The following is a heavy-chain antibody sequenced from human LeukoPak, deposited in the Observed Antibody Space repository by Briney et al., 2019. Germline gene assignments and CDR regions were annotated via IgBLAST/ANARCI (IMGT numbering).Heavy chain of an antibody. CDR2: IKQDGSEK. CDR1: GFTFSSYW. J-gene: IGHJ6*02. D-gene: IGHD5-18*01. CDR3: ARRYSNRYYYGMDV. Sequence: GGSLRLSCAASGFTFSSYWMSWVRQAPGKGLEWVANIKQDGSEKYYVDSVKSRFTISRDNAKNSLYLQMNSLRAEDTAVYYCARRYSNRYYYGMDVWGQGTTVTVSS. V-gene: IGHV3-7*01.